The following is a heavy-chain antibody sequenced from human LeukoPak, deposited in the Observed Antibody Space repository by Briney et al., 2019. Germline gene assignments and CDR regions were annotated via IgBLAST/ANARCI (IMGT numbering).Heavy chain of an antibody. Sequence: GGSLRLSCAASGFTFSSYGMSWVRQAPGKGLERVSAISGSGGSTYYADSVKGRFTISRDNSKNTLYLQMNSLRAEDTAVYYCAKENSGYLFYYYYYMDVWGKGTTVTFSS. CDR1: GFTFSSYG. CDR3: AKENSGYLFYYYYYMDV. V-gene: IGHV3-23*01. J-gene: IGHJ6*03. CDR2: ISGSGGST. D-gene: IGHD6-25*01.